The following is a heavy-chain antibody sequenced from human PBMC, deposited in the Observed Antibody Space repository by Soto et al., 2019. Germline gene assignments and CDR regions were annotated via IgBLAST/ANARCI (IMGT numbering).Heavy chain of an antibody. CDR2: IIPILGIA. CDR3: ARGGYCSSTSCYVEYFQH. J-gene: IGHJ1*01. Sequence: QVQLVQSGAEVKKPGSSVKVSCKASGGTFSSYTISWVRQAPGQGLEWMGRIIPILGIANYAQKFQGRATITADKSTSTAYMELSSLRSEDTAVYYCARGGYCSSTSCYVEYFQHWGQGTLVTVSS. CDR1: GGTFSSYT. D-gene: IGHD2-2*01. V-gene: IGHV1-69*02.